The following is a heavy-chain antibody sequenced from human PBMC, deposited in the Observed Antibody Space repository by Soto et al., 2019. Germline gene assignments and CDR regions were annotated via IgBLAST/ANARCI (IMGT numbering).Heavy chain of an antibody. Sequence: GGSLRLSCAAPGFTFSNYGINWIRQAPGKGLEWVAVISNDGSHKYYADSVKGRFTISRDNSKNTLYLQMNNLRVEDTAVYYCAKGELHPTSCHYDGWGQGTLVTVSS. V-gene: IGHV3-30*18. J-gene: IGHJ4*02. CDR2: ISNDGSHK. D-gene: IGHD1-7*01. CDR1: GFTFSNYG. CDR3: AKGELHPTSCHYDG.